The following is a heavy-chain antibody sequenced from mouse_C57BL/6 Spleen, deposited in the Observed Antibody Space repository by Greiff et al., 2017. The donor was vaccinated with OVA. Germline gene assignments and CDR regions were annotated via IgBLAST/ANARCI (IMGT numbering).Heavy chain of an antibody. CDR1: GYTFTSSW. J-gene: IGHJ4*01. Sequence: QVQLQQPGAELVMPGASVKLSCKASGYTFTSSWMHWVKQRPGQGLEWIGEIDPSDSYTNYNQKFKGKATLTVDKSSSTAYMQLSSLTSEDSAVYYCARSLYDSDAMDDWGQGTSVTVSS. CDR3: ARSLYDSDAMDD. D-gene: IGHD2-3*01. V-gene: IGHV1-69*01. CDR2: IDPSDSYT.